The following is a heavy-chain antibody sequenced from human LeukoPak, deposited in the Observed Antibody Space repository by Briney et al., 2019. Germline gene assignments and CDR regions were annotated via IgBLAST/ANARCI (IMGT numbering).Heavy chain of an antibody. V-gene: IGHV1-8*01. CDR1: GYTFTSYD. D-gene: IGHD6-19*01. CDR2: MNPNSGNT. J-gene: IGHJ5*02. CDR3: ARSPSSKWLVPLGDWFDP. Sequence: ASVKVSCKASGYTFTSYDINWVRQATGQGLEWMGWMNPNSGNTGYAQKFQGRVTMTRDTSISTAYMELSRLRSDDTAVYYCARSPSSKWLVPLGDWFDPWGQGTLVTVSS.